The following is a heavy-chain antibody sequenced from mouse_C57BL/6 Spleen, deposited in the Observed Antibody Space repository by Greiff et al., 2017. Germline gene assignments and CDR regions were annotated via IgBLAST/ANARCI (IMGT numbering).Heavy chain of an antibody. D-gene: IGHD1-1*01. J-gene: IGHJ2*01. V-gene: IGHV3-6*01. CDR2: ISYDGSN. CDR3: ARAPVVADY. CDR1: GYSITSGYY. Sequence: DVQLQESGPGLVKPSQSLSLTCSVTGYSITSGYYWNWIRQFPGNKLEWMGYISYDGSNNYNPSLKNRISITRDTSKNQFFLKLNSVTTEDTATYYCARAPVVADYWGQGTTLTVSS.